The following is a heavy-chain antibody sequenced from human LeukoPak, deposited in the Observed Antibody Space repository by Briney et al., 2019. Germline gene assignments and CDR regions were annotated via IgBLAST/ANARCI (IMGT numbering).Heavy chain of an antibody. D-gene: IGHD2-15*01. CDR1: GFTFSSYA. CDR2: ISGSGGST. Sequence: GGSLRLSCAASGFTFSSYAMSWVRQAPGKGLEWVSAISGSGGSTYSADSVKGRFTISRDNSKNTLYLQMDSLRAEDTAVYYCARYCSGGSCYSNYYYGMDVWGQGTTVTVSS. J-gene: IGHJ6*02. CDR3: ARYCSGGSCYSNYYYGMDV. V-gene: IGHV3-23*01.